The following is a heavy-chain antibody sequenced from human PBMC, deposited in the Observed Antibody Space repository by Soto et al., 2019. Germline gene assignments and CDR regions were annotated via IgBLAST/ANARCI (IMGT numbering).Heavy chain of an antibody. V-gene: IGHV4-4*02. D-gene: IGHD2-2*01. CDR3: AMSGYCSSTSGCGSTYSYYYYMDV. CDR2: IYHSGST. Sequence: QVQLQESGPGLVKPSGTLSLTCAVSSGSISSSNWRSWVRQPPGKGLEWIGEIYHSGSTNYNPSLKSRVTISVDKSKNQFSLKLSSVTAADTAVYYCAMSGYCSSTSGCGSTYSYYYYMDVWGKGTTVTVSS. J-gene: IGHJ6*03. CDR1: SGSISSSNW.